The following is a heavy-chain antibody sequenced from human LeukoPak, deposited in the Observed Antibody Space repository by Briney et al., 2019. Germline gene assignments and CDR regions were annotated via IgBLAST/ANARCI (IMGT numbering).Heavy chain of an antibody. Sequence: TSETLSLTCAVYGGSFSGYYWSWIRQPPGKGLEWIGEINHSGSTNYNPSLKSRVTISVDTSKNQSSLKLSSVTAADTAVYYCARRRSSSSWFRDNIYYFDYWGQGTLVTVSS. V-gene: IGHV4-34*01. J-gene: IGHJ4*02. CDR3: ARRRSSSSWFRDNIYYFDY. CDR1: GGSFSGYY. D-gene: IGHD6-13*01. CDR2: INHSGST.